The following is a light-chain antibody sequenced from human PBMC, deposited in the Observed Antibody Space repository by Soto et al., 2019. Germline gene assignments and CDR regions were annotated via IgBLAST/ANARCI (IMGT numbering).Light chain of an antibody. J-gene: IGKJ5*01. CDR3: QQYGSSPSIT. CDR2: GAS. CDR1: QSVSSSY. V-gene: IGKV3-20*01. Sequence: EIVLTQSPGTLSLSPGERATLSCRASQSVSSSYLAWYQQKPGQAXXLLIYGASSRATGIPDRFSGSVSGTDFTLTISRLEPEDFAVYYGQQYGSSPSITFGQGTRLEIK.